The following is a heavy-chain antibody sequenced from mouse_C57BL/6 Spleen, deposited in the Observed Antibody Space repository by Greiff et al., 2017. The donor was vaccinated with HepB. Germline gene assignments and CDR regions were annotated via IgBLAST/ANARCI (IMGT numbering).Heavy chain of an antibody. Sequence: EVMLVESGGGLVQPGGSMKLSCVASGFTFSNYWMNWVRQSPEKGLEWVAQIRLKSDNYATHYAESVKGRFTISRDDSKSSVYLQMNNLRAEDTGIYYCTVITTVKGFAYWGQGTLVTVSA. CDR2: IRLKSDNYAT. CDR3: TVITTVKGFAY. CDR1: GFTFSNYW. J-gene: IGHJ3*01. D-gene: IGHD1-1*01. V-gene: IGHV6-3*01.